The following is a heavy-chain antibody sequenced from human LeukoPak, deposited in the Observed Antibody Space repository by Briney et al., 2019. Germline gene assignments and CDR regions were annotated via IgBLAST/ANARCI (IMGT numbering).Heavy chain of an antibody. V-gene: IGHV3-21*01. D-gene: IGHD4-17*01. Sequence: GGSLGLSCAASGFTFSSYAMSWVRQAPGKGLEWVSSISYSGPHMFYADSVRGRFTISRDNAENSLFLQMNSLRAEDTAVYFCASNDYRDEGIDSWGQGTLVTVSS. CDR2: ISYSGPHM. CDR1: GFTFSSYA. CDR3: ASNDYRDEGIDS. J-gene: IGHJ4*02.